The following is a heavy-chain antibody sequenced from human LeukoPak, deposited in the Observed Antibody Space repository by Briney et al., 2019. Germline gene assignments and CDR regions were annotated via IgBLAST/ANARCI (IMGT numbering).Heavy chain of an antibody. CDR3: ARDLQPQGGVYYYDSSGYTALFDY. V-gene: IGHV4-38-2*02. CDR1: GYSISSDYY. D-gene: IGHD3-22*01. J-gene: IGHJ4*02. Sequence: SETLSLTCTASGYSISSDYYWGWIRRPPGKGLEWIASVSHSRSTYYNPSLKSRVTISVDTSKNQFSLKLSSVTAADTAVYYCARDLQPQGGVYYYDSSGYTALFDYWGQGTLVTVSS. CDR2: VSHSRST.